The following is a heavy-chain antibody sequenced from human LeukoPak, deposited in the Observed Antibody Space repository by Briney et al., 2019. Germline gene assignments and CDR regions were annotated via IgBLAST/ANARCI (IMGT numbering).Heavy chain of an antibody. Sequence: SQTLSLTCTVSGGSISSGGYYWSWIRQHPGKGLEWIGYIYYSGSTSYKPSLKSRVAISLDTSKNQFSLKLSSVTAADTAVYYCARETDYYDSGGYYLQWFDPWGQGTLVTVSP. V-gene: IGHV4-31*03. CDR2: IYYSGST. CDR3: ARETDYYDSGGYYLQWFDP. D-gene: IGHD3-22*01. CDR1: GGSISSGGYY. J-gene: IGHJ5*02.